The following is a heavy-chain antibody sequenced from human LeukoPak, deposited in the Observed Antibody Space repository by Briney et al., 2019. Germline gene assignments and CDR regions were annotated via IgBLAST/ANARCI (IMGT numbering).Heavy chain of an antibody. CDR2: IRYDGSNK. J-gene: IGHJ6*03. D-gene: IGHD3-10*01. CDR1: GFTFRNYG. Sequence: GGSLRLSCAASGFTFRNYGMSWVRLAPGKGLEWVAFIRYDGSNKYYADSVKGRFTISRDNSKNTLYLQMNSLRAEDTAVYYCAKDSNYGSGSRMDVWGKGTTVTISS. CDR3: AKDSNYGSGSRMDV. V-gene: IGHV3-30*02.